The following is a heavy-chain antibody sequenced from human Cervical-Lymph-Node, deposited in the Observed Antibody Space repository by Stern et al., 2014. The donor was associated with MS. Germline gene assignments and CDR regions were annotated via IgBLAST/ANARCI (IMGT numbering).Heavy chain of an antibody. Sequence: EVPLVESGGNLVQPGGSLRLSCAASGFTFSSYAMSWVRQAPGKGLEWVSVISGSDGSTFYADSVKGRFTISRDNSKNTLFLQMNSLRAEDTAVYYCAKVYGSGPFDYWGQGTLVTVSS. J-gene: IGHJ4*02. V-gene: IGHV3-23*04. CDR2: ISGSDGST. CDR1: GFTFSSYA. D-gene: IGHD6-19*01. CDR3: AKVYGSGPFDY.